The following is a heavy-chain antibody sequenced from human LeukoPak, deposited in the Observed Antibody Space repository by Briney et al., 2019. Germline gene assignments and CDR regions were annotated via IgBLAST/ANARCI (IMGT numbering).Heavy chain of an antibody. J-gene: IGHJ4*02. V-gene: IGHV1-2*02. CDR1: GYTFTGYY. D-gene: IGHD3-3*01. Sequence: GASVKVSCKASGYTFTGYYMHWVRQAPGQGLEWMGWINPNSGGTNYAQKFQGRVTMTRDTSISTAYMELSRLRSDDTAVYYCARSYDFWSGYLFYWGQGTLVTVSS. CDR2: INPNSGGT. CDR3: ARSYDFWSGYLFY.